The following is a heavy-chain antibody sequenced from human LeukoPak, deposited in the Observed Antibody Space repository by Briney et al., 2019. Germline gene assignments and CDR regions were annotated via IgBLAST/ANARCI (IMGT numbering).Heavy chain of an antibody. J-gene: IGHJ4*02. D-gene: IGHD3-10*01. CDR3: ARDWGGAMVRGVMLD. V-gene: IGHV4-34*01. CDR2: INHSGST. Sequence: SETLSLTCAVYGGSFSGYYWSWIRQPPGKGLEWIGEINHSGSTNYNPSLKSRVTISVDTSRNQFSLKLSSVTAADTAVYYCARDWGGAMVRGVMLDWGQGTLVTVSS. CDR1: GGSFSGYY.